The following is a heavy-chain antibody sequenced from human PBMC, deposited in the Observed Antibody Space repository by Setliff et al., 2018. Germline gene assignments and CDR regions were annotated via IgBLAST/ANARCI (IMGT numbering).Heavy chain of an antibody. CDR3: ARIAYGSGSYYFDY. Sequence: SETLSLTCSVSGASISSYYWSWIRQPPGKGLEWIGYIYTSGTTKYNPSLKSRVTISIGTSKSQFSLNLSSVTAADTAVYYCARIAYGSGSYYFDYWGQGTLVTVSS. D-gene: IGHD3-10*01. J-gene: IGHJ4*02. CDR2: IYTSGTT. CDR1: GASISSYY. V-gene: IGHV4-4*08.